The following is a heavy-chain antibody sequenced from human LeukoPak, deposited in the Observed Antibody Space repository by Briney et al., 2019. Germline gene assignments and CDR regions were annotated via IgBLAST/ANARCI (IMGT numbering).Heavy chain of an antibody. J-gene: IGHJ4*02. CDR2: VYTGESDI. D-gene: IGHD3-16*02. CDR3: ARRFIAQPALDY. CDR1: WCGFTNHW. V-gene: IGHV5-51*01. Sequence: SPFHGSWCGFTNHWIGWGRPAAGKGGEWRGTVYTGESDIRYSTPFEGQVNISDEKSINTVYLQWSSLKASDSGMYYCARRFIAQPALDYWGQGTLVTVSS.